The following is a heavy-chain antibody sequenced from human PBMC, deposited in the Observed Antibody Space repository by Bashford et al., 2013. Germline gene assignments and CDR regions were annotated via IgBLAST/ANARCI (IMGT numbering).Heavy chain of an antibody. D-gene: IGHD3-3*01. Sequence: ISGSGDTTYYADSVKGRFTISRDNSKNTLYLQMNSLRAEDTAVYYCAIAPTQYYVFWSGFDYWGQGTLVTVSS. CDR2: ISGSGDTT. J-gene: IGHJ4*02. CDR3: AIAPTQYYVFWSGFDY. V-gene: IGHV3-23*01.